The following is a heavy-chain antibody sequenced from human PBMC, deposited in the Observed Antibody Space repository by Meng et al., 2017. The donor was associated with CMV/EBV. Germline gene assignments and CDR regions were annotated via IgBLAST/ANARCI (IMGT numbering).Heavy chain of an antibody. CDR2: ISAYNGNT. J-gene: IGHJ4*02. Sequence: VALGHLGAGGRRPGASGKGSSRASGYSFTSYGISWMRQAPEQGLEWMGWISAYNGNTNYAQKLQGRVTMTTDTSTSTAYMELRSLRSDDTAVYYCARVGVGATWYFDYWGQGTLVTVSS. CDR1: GYSFTSYG. V-gene: IGHV1-18*01. CDR3: ARVGVGATWYFDY. D-gene: IGHD1-26*01.